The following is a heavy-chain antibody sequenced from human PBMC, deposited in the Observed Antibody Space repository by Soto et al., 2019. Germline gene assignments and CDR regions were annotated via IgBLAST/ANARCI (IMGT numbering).Heavy chain of an antibody. D-gene: IGHD3-10*01. Sequence: QLQLLQSGGGVVQPGRSLRLSCVASGFTFSAFGMHWVRQAPGKGLGWVAVISADGRKTFYADSVKGRFTISRDSPNNALFLDLSRLRGDDTTVYFCAKDRGSWDYYSGVDAWGQGTTVAVSS. J-gene: IGHJ6*02. CDR2: ISADGRKT. CDR1: GFTFSAFG. CDR3: AKDRGSWDYYSGVDA. V-gene: IGHV3-30*18.